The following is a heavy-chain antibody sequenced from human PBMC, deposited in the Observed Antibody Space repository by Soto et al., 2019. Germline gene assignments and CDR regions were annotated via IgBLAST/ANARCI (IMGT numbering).Heavy chain of an antibody. V-gene: IGHV1-3*05. CDR1: GYTFTSYA. Sequence: QVQLVQSGAEEKKPGASVKVSCKASGYTFTSYAMHAVRQAPGQRLEWMGWINAVNDNTKYSQKLQGRVTITRDTSARTAYVELSSQRSEDTAVYYFATCFYTSGGTGYWGQGTVVTVSS. J-gene: IGHJ4*02. CDR2: INAVNDNT. CDR3: ATCFYTSGGTGY. D-gene: IGHD6-19*01.